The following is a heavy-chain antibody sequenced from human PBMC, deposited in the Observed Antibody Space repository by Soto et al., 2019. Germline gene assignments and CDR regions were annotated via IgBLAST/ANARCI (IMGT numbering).Heavy chain of an antibody. V-gene: IGHV1-58*01. CDR2: ITVGTGNT. D-gene: IGHD3-22*01. CDR3: AAGDSSGYYGG. J-gene: IGHJ4*02. CDR1: GFIFTSSS. Sequence: SVKVSCKASGFIFTSSSVQWVRQARGQRLEWIGWITVGTGNTNYAQKFQERVSITRDMSTSTAYMELSNLRYDDTAVYYCAAGDSSGYYGGWGRGTQATVSS.